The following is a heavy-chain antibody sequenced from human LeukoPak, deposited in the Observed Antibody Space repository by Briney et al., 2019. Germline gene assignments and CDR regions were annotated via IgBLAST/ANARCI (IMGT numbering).Heavy chain of an antibody. CDR2: INWNGGST. D-gene: IGHD4-17*01. CDR3: ARVLVGPTVSYYYYYYMDV. CDR1: GFTFSSYW. Sequence: GGSLRLSCAASGFTFSSYWMHWVRQAPGKGLEWVSGINWNGGSTGYADSVKGRFTISRDNAKNSLYLQMNSLGAEDTALYYCARVLVGPTVSYYYYYYMDVWGKGTTVTVSS. J-gene: IGHJ6*03. V-gene: IGHV3-20*04.